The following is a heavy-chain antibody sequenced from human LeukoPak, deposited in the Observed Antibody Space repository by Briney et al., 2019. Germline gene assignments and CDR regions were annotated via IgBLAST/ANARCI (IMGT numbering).Heavy chain of an antibody. CDR2: IYYRGTT. Sequence: SETLSLTCSVSGGSISTTTYYWGWFRQPPGKGLEWIGSIYYRGTTHYNPSLKSRVTISVDTSNNQFSMNLRSVTGADTAVYYCARSPVRGVNREGDFYYYMDVWGKGTTVTISS. CDR1: GGSISTTTYY. V-gene: IGHV4-39*01. D-gene: IGHD3-10*01. CDR3: ARSPVRGVNREGDFYYYMDV. J-gene: IGHJ6*03.